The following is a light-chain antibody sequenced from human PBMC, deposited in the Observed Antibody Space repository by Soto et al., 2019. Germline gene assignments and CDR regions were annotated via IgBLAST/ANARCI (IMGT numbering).Light chain of an antibody. CDR1: QGVCSY. CDR2: DAS. V-gene: IGKV3-11*01. CDR3: QQRSNWPPYT. J-gene: IGKJ2*01. Sequence: EIVLKQSPATLSLSPGEKANLSCQASQGVCSYFAWYQQKPGQAPRLLIYDASNRATGIPARFSGSGSGTDFTLTISSLEPEDFAVYYCQQRSNWPPYTFGQGTKLEIK.